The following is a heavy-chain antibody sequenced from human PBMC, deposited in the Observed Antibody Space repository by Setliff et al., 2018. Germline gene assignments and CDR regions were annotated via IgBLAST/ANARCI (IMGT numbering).Heavy chain of an antibody. CDR2: ILFSGDT. Sequence: SETLSLTCAVSGYSISSGFSWVWIRQSPGKGLEWIGRILFSGDTYYNPSLNSRVTISADTSKNQFSLNLSSVTAADTAVYYCARDSSALPVWSATVGWFDPWGQGTLVTVSS. CDR3: ARDSSALPVWSATVGWFDP. V-gene: IGHV4-38-2*02. J-gene: IGHJ5*02. CDR1: GYSISSGFS. D-gene: IGHD3-3*01.